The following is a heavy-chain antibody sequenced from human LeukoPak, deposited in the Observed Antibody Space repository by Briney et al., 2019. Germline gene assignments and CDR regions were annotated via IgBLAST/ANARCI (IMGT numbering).Heavy chain of an antibody. V-gene: IGHV1-2*02. Sequence: GASVKVSCKASGYTFTGYYMHWVRQAPGQGLEWMGWINPNSGGTNYAQKFQGRVTMTRDTSISTAYMELSRLRSDDTAVYYCARGSGYYGSGINGWFDPWGQGTLVTVSS. CDR2: INPNSGGT. J-gene: IGHJ5*02. D-gene: IGHD3-10*01. CDR3: ARGSGYYGSGINGWFDP. CDR1: GYTFTGYY.